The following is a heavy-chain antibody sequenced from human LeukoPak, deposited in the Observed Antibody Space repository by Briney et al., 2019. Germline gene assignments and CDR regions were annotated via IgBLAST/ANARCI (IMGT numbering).Heavy chain of an antibody. CDR3: ATEYCTDKGNFDL. CDR2: VNEAGSEK. V-gene: IGHV3-7*02. D-gene: IGHD2/OR15-2a*01. Sequence: PGGSLKLSCAASGFIFSSYWMSWVRQAPGQGLEWVANVNEAGSEKNYVDSVKGRFTISRDNIRNLLYLQMNYLIVEDTAVYYCATEYCTDKGNFDLWGRGTLVTVSS. CDR1: GFIFSSYW. J-gene: IGHJ2*01.